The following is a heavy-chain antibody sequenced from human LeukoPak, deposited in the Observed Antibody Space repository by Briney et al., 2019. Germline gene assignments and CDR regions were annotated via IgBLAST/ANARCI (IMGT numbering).Heavy chain of an antibody. CDR1: GGSISSSSYY. Sequence: SETLSLTCTVSGGSISSSSYYWGWIRQPPGKGLEWIGSIYYSGSTYYNPSLKSRVTISVDTSKNQFSLKLSSVTAADTAVYYCVRSLTYYYGSGNFDYWGQGTLVTVSS. J-gene: IGHJ4*02. V-gene: IGHV4-39*01. D-gene: IGHD3-10*01. CDR3: VRSLTYYYGSGNFDY. CDR2: IYYSGST.